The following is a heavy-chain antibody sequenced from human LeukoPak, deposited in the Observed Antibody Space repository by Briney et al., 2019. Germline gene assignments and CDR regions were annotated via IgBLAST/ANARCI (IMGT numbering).Heavy chain of an antibody. V-gene: IGHV5-51*01. CDR2: IYPYDSDT. Sequence: HGESLKISCKGSGYSFTSYWIGWVRQMPGKGLEWMGIIYPYDSDTRYSPSFEGQVIISVDKSISTAYLQWSSLKASDTATYYCARHGHCTNGVCYSNYYYYMDVWGKGTTVTVSS. D-gene: IGHD2-8*01. CDR3: ARHGHCTNGVCYSNYYYYMDV. J-gene: IGHJ6*03. CDR1: GYSFTSYW.